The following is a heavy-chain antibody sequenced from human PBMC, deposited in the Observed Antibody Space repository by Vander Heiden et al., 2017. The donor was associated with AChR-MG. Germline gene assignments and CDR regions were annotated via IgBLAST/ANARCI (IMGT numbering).Heavy chain of an antibody. CDR2: ISYDGSNK. CDR1: GFTFSSYG. Sequence: QVQLVASGGGVVQPGRSLRLSCAASGFTFSSYGMHWVRQAPGKGLGWVAVISYDGSNKYYADSVKGRFTISRDNSKNTLYLQMNSLRAEDTAVDYCAKPPDIVVVVAFGHAFDIWGQGTMVTVSS. J-gene: IGHJ3*02. V-gene: IGHV3-30*18. D-gene: IGHD2-15*01. CDR3: AKPPDIVVVVAFGHAFDI.